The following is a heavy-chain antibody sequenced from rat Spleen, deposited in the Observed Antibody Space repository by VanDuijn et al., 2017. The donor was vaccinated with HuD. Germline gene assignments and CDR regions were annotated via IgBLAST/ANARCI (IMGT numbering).Heavy chain of an antibody. CDR2: ISPSGGST. Sequence: EVQLVESDGGLVQPGRSLKLSCAASGFTFSDYYMAWVRQAPTKGLEWVASISPSGGSTYYRDSVKGRFTVSRDNAKSTLYLQMDSLRSEDTATYYCTTEGVWGQGVMVTVSS. CDR1: GFTFSDYY. J-gene: IGHJ2*01. D-gene: IGHD4-3*01. V-gene: IGHV5-27*01. CDR3: TTEGV.